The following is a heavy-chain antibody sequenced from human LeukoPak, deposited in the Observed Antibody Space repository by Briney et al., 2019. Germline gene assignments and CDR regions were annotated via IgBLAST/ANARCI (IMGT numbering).Heavy chain of an antibody. CDR3: ARTGRLRFTGGFDI. Sequence: ASVKVSCKASGGTFSSYAISWVRQAPGQGLEWMGWINPNSGGTNYAQKFQGRVTMTRDTSISTAYMELSRLRSDDTAVYYCARTGRLRFTGGFDIWGQGTMVTVSS. D-gene: IGHD4-17*01. CDR1: GGTFSSYA. V-gene: IGHV1-2*02. CDR2: INPNSGGT. J-gene: IGHJ3*02.